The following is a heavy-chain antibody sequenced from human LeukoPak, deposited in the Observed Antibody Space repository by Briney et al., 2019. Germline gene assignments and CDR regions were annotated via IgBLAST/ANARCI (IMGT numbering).Heavy chain of an antibody. CDR2: ISGSGGST. J-gene: IGHJ3*02. CDR3: AKDAPKYYYDSSGYHDAFHI. V-gene: IGHV3-23*01. CDR1: GFTFSSYG. Sequence: QPGGSLRLSCAASGFTFSSYGMSWVRQAPGKGLEWVSAISGSGGSTYYADSVKGRFTISRDNSKNTLYLQMNSLRAEDTAVYYCAKDAPKYYYDSSGYHDAFHIWGQGTMVTVSS. D-gene: IGHD3-22*01.